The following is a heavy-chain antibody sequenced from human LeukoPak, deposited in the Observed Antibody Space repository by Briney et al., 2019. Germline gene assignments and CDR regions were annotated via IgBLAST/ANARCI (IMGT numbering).Heavy chain of an antibody. CDR3: ARDKFGGTDY. D-gene: IGHD3-16*01. CDR1: GFTFSNSW. J-gene: IGHJ4*02. CDR2: IKQDGSEK. V-gene: IGHV3-7*01. Sequence: GGSLRLSCAASGFTFSNSWMSWVRQAPGKGLEWVANIKQDGSEKYYVDSVKGRFTISRDNAKNSLYLQMNSLRAEDTAVYYCARDKFGGTDYWGQGTLVTVSS.